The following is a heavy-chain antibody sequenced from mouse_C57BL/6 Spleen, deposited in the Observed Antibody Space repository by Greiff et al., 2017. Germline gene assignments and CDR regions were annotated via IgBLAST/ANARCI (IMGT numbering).Heavy chain of an antibody. D-gene: IGHD1-1*01. Sequence: EVQLVESGGGLVKPGGSLKLSCAASGFTFSDYGMHWVRQAPEKGLEWVAYISSGSSTIYYADTVKGRFTISRDNAKNTLFLQMTSLRSEDTAMYYCARLHYYGSSYGFDYWGQGTTLTVSS. V-gene: IGHV5-17*01. CDR1: GFTFSDYG. CDR3: ARLHYYGSSYGFDY. J-gene: IGHJ2*01. CDR2: ISSGSSTI.